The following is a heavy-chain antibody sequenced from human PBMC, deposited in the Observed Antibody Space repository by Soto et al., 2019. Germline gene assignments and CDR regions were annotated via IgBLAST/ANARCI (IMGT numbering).Heavy chain of an antibody. D-gene: IGHD3-22*01. Sequence: QVQLVQSGAEVKKPGSSVKVSCKASGGTFSSYAISWVRQAPGQGLEWMGGIIPIFGTADYAQKFQGRVTITADESTSXAYTELSSLRSEDRAVYYCASRYDSSGSDYRGLDYWGQGTLVTVSS. CDR1: GGTFSSYA. V-gene: IGHV1-69*12. CDR2: IIPIFGTA. J-gene: IGHJ4*02. CDR3: ASRYDSSGSDYRGLDY.